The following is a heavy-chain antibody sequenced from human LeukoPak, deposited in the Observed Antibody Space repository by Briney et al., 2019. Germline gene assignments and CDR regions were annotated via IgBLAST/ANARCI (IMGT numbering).Heavy chain of an antibody. CDR1: GGSISSYY. D-gene: IGHD3-9*01. CDR3: ARDQYYDILTGYYTSDAFDI. V-gene: IGHV4-59*01. Sequence: SETLSLTCTVSGGSISSYYLSWIRQPPGKGLEWIGYIYYSGSTNYNPSLKSRVTISVDTSKNQFSLKLSSVTAADTAVYYCARDQYYDILTGYYTSDAFDIWGQGTMVTVSS. CDR2: IYYSGST. J-gene: IGHJ3*02.